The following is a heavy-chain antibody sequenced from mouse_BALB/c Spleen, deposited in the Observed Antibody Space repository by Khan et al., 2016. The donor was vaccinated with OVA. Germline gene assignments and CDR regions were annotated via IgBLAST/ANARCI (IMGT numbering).Heavy chain of an antibody. CDR1: GYTFTDYE. J-gene: IGHJ3*01. CDR3: RGRDYGSRYGFAY. D-gene: IGHD1-1*01. Sequence: QVQLQQSGAELVRPGASVTLSCKASGYTFTDYEMHWVKQTPVHGLEWIGAIDPEAGVTAYNQMFKGKATLTADKSSTTAYMELRSLTSEGSAVYYCRGRDYGSRYGFAYWGQGTLVTVSA. CDR2: IDPEAGVT. V-gene: IGHV1-15*01.